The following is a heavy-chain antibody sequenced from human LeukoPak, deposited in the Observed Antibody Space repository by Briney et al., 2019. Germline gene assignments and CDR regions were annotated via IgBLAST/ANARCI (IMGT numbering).Heavy chain of an antibody. D-gene: IGHD3-3*01. CDR1: GFDFSDYY. V-gene: IGHV3-11*01. Sequence: GGSLRLSCAASGFDFSDYYMTWVRKAPGKGLEWVSYISGGLSTISYADSVRGRFTISRDNAKNSLYLQMTSLRAEDTAVYYCARLTYFLVGAYYFDSWGQGSLVTVSS. J-gene: IGHJ4*02. CDR3: ARLTYFLVGAYYFDS. CDR2: ISGGLSTI.